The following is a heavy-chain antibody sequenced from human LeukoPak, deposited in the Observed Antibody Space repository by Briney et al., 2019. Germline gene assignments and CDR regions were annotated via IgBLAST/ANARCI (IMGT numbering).Heavy chain of an antibody. CDR2: IYTSGST. Sequence: SHTLSLTCTVSGGSISSGSYYWSWIRQPAGKGLEWIGRIYTSGSTNYNPSLKSRVTISVDTSKNQFSLKLSSVTAADTAVYYCARGVVPAAPFSYWGQGTLVTVSS. V-gene: IGHV4-61*02. J-gene: IGHJ4*02. CDR1: GGSISSGSYY. D-gene: IGHD2-2*01. CDR3: ARGVVPAAPFSY.